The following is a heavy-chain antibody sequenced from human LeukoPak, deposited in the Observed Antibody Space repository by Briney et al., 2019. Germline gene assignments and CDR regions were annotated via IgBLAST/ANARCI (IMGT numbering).Heavy chain of an antibody. CDR1: GGSISSYY. J-gene: IGHJ2*01. CDR3: ARHVVEMATTYRYFDL. D-gene: IGHD5-24*01. CDR2: IYYSGST. V-gene: IGHV4-59*08. Sequence: PSETLSLTCTVSGGSISSYYWSWIRQPPGKGLEWIGYIYYSGSTNYNPSLKSRVTISVDTSKNQFSLKLSSVTAADTAVYYCARHVVEMATTYRYFDLWGRGTLVTVSS.